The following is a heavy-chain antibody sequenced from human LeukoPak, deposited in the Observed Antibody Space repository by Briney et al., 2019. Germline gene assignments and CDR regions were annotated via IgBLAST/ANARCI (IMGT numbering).Heavy chain of an antibody. CDR2: INSDCSK. J-gene: IGHJ5*02. Sequence: GGPLTLSCAASGFTFSRYWKHWARQTTGKGLVWVSRINSDCSKIYPDPIKGRFTIPRNNPKKPLYLQMNSLRVEDTAMYYCARAVTYFYGSVTNDWFDPWGQGTLVTVS. CDR1: GFTFSRYW. CDR3: ARAVTYFYGSVTNDWFDP. D-gene: IGHD3-10*01. V-gene: IGHV3-74*01.